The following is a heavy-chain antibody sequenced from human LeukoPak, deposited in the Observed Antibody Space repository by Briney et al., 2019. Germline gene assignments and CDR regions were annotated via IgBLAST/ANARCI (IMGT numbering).Heavy chain of an antibody. CDR2: ISSSSSYT. V-gene: IGHV3-21*05. Sequence: GGSLRLSCAASGFTFSTYSMNWVRQAPGEGLEWVSYISSSSSYTNYADSVKGRFTISRDNAKNSLYLQMNSLRAEDTAVYYCARDREVEWLRFLNGMDVWAKGPRSPSP. J-gene: IGHJ6*02. D-gene: IGHD5-12*01. CDR1: GFTFSTYS. CDR3: ARDREVEWLRFLNGMDV.